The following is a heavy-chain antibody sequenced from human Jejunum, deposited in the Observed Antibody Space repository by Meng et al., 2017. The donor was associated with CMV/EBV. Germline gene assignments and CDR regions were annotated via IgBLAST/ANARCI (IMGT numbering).Heavy chain of an antibody. Sequence: FLRYGINWVRQAPGQGPEWVGWIIPKNGNTNYAQKFQGRVTMTTDTSTTTAYMDLRSLRSDDTAVYFCAKDRPRFYDSWSGYFDSWGQGTLVTVSS. CDR2: IIPKNGNT. D-gene: IGHD3-3*01. V-gene: IGHV1-18*01. CDR3: AKDRPRFYDSWSGYFDS. CDR1: FLRYG. J-gene: IGHJ4*02.